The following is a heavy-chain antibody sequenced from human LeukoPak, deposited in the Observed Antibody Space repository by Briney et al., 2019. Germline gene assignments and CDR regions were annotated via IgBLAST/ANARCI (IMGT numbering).Heavy chain of an antibody. D-gene: IGHD2-15*01. CDR3: ARVGCSGGSCHTAGYYFDY. V-gene: IGHV1-46*03. J-gene: IGHJ4*02. CDR2: INPRGGST. CDR1: GYTFTSYY. Sequence: GASVKVSCKASGYTFTSYYMHWVRQAPGQGLEWMEIINPRGGSTSYAQKFQGRVTMTRDTSTSTVYMELSSLRSEDTAVYYCARVGCSGGSCHTAGYYFDYWGQGTLVTVSS.